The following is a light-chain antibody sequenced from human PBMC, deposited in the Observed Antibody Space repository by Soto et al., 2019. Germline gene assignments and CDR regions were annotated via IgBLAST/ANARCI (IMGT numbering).Light chain of an antibody. J-gene: IGLJ2*01. CDR3: TSYISSNTLVV. CDR1: SSDVGGYNY. Sequence: QSALTQPASVSGSPGQSITISCTGTSSDVGGYNYVSWYQQYPGKVPKVIIYEVSNRPSGVSNRFSGSKSVNTASLTISGLQAEDEADYYCTSYISSNTLVVFGGGTKVTVL. CDR2: EVS. V-gene: IGLV2-14*01.